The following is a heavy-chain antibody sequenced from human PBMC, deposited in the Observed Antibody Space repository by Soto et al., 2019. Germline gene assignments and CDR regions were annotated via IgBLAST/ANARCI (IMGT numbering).Heavy chain of an antibody. Sequence: TSETLSLTCTVSGGSISSFYWSWIRQPPGKGLEWIGYIYYSGSTNYNPSLKSRVTISVDTSKNHLSLRLTSVTAADTAVYYCARTLGYTYSYPWFDPWGQGTLVTVSS. CDR2: IYYSGST. CDR1: GGSISSFY. J-gene: IGHJ5*02. V-gene: IGHV4-59*01. D-gene: IGHD5-18*01. CDR3: ARTLGYTYSYPWFDP.